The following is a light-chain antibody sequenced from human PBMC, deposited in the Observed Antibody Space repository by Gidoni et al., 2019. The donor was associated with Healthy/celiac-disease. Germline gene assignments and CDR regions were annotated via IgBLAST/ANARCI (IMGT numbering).Light chain of an antibody. Sequence: DIVLTQSPGTLSLSPGERATLSCRASQSVSSCYLAWYQQKPGQAPRLLIYGASSRATGIPDRFSGSGSGTDFTLTISRLEPEDFAVYYCQQYGSSPRTFGGGTKVEIK. CDR3: QQYGSSPRT. CDR2: GAS. J-gene: IGKJ4*01. CDR1: QSVSSCY. V-gene: IGKV3-20*01.